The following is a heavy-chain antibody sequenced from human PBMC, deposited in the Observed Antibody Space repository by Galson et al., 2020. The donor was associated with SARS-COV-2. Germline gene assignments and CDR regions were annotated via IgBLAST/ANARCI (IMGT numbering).Heavy chain of an antibody. D-gene: IGHD2-2*03. CDR2: IDPITGGT. Sequence: ASVKVSCKASGYMFTDYYIHWVRQAPGQGLEWIGRIDPITGGTDYPQTLQGRVTLTRDTSISTAYMELSRLRSDDTAVYFCASGYCNSGTCFGRDALDMWGQGTMVTVSS. CDR1: GYMFTDYY. J-gene: IGHJ3*02. V-gene: IGHV1-2*06. CDR3: ASGYCNSGTCFGRDALDM.